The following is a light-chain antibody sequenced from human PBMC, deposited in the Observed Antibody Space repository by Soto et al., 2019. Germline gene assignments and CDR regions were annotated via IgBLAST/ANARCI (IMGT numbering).Light chain of an antibody. CDR3: QQYNTYPLT. Sequence: DIQMTHSPSTLSASVGDRVTITCRASQSISTWLAWYQQKPGKAPKLLIYKASNLEGGVPSKFSGSGSGTEFTITISSLQPDDFATYYCQQYNTYPLTFGGGTKVDIK. CDR1: QSISTW. J-gene: IGKJ4*01. V-gene: IGKV1-5*03. CDR2: KAS.